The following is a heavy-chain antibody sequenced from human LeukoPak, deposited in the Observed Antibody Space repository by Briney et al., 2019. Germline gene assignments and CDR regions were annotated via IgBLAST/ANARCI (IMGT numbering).Heavy chain of an antibody. CDR2: ITRSSYI. CDR3: ARERGGYDFWSGLCPNAFDI. J-gene: IGHJ3*02. D-gene: IGHD3-3*01. Sequence: GGSLRLSCAASGFTFSTYSMNWVRQAPGKGLQWVSSITRSSYIYYADSVKGRFTISRDNSKNTLYLQMNSLRAEDTAVYYCARERGGYDFWSGLCPNAFDIWGQGTMVTVSS. V-gene: IGHV3-21*01. CDR1: GFTFSTYS.